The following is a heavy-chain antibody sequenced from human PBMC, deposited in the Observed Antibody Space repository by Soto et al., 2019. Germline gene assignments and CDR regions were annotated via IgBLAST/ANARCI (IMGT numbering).Heavy chain of an antibody. CDR1: GFSLPTDRVG. CDR3: AHAYGGRSLY. CDR2: IYWDDSK. J-gene: IGHJ4*02. Sequence: QITLKESGPTLVKPTQTLTLTCTFSGFSLPTDRVGVGWIRQPPGKALEWLAVIYWDDSKTYRPSLKSRLTITKDTSKNQLALTMTDMDPVDTATYYCAHAYGGRSLYGGQGTLVTVSS. V-gene: IGHV2-5*02. D-gene: IGHD1-26*01.